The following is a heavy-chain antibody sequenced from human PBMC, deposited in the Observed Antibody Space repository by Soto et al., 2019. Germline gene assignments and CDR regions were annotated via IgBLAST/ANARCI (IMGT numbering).Heavy chain of an antibody. D-gene: IGHD2-2*01. CDR3: ARHIVVVPADSYYYYYMDV. Sequence: ASVKVSCKASGYTFTSYGISWVRQAPGQGLEWMGWISAYNGNTNYAQKLQGRVTMTTDTSTSTAYMELRSLRSDDTAVYYCARHIVVVPADSYYYYYMDVWGKGTTVTVSS. CDR2: ISAYNGNT. V-gene: IGHV1-18*01. CDR1: GYTFTSYG. J-gene: IGHJ6*03.